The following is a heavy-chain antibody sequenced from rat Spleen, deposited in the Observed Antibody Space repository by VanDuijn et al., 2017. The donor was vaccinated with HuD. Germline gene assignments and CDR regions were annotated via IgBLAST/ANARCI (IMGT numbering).Heavy chain of an antibody. D-gene: IGHD4-3*01. Sequence: QVQLKESGPGLVQPSQTLSLTCTVSGFSLSNYGVIWVRQPPGKGLEWMGIIWGNGNTNYNSVLKSRLSISRETSKSQVFLKMNSLQPEDTGTYHCARHPPSFGVRCFDYWGQGVMVTVSS. CDR2: IWGNGNT. CDR3: ARHPPSFGVRCFDY. CDR1: GFSLSNYG. V-gene: IGHV2-13*01. J-gene: IGHJ2*01.